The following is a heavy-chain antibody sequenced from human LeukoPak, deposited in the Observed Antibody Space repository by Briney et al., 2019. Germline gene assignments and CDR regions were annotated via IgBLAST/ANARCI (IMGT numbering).Heavy chain of an antibody. J-gene: IGHJ4*02. CDR2: ISGSGGST. CDR1: GFTFSSHA. Sequence: GGSLRLSCAASGFTFSSHAMSWVRQAPVKGLEWVSAISGSGGSTYYADSVKGRFTISRDNSKNTLYLQMNSLRAEDTAVYYCAKDRWLWFGNFDYWGQGTLVTVSS. CDR3: AKDRWLWFGNFDY. D-gene: IGHD3-10*01. V-gene: IGHV3-23*01.